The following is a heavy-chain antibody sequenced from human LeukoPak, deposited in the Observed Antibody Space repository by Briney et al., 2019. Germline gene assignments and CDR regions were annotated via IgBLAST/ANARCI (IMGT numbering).Heavy chain of an antibody. CDR3: ATATQPRGYFLH. J-gene: IGHJ1*01. V-gene: IGHV3-23*01. CDR2: IRGNGET. D-gene: IGHD2-2*01. Sequence: GGSLRLSCAASGLSFSSFAMSWVRQGPARGLEWVSSIRGNGETFYADSVKGRFTLSSDISRNTVYFQLNNLRVEDTAIYYCATATQPRGYFLHWGQGTLVTVSS. CDR1: GLSFSSFA.